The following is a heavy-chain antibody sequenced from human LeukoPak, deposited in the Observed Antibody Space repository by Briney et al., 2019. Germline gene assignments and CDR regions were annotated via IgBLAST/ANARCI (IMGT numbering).Heavy chain of an antibody. D-gene: IGHD3-16*02. CDR1: GGSFSGYY. CDR3: ARDMYDYVWGSYRPYYFDY. CDR2: INHSGST. Sequence: PSETLSLTCAVYGGSFSGYYWSWIRQPPGKGLEWIGEINHSGSTNYNPSLKGRVTISVDTSKNQFSLKLSSVTAADTAVCYCARDMYDYVWGSYRPYYFDYWGQGTLVTVSS. J-gene: IGHJ4*02. V-gene: IGHV4-34*01.